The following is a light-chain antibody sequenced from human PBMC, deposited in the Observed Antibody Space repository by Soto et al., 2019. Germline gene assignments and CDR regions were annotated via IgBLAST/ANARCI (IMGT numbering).Light chain of an antibody. J-gene: IGKJ4*01. CDR3: QPYDYWPLT. Sequence: DIQVTQSPSSLSASLGDRVTITCQASQAITKYLNWYQQKPGKAPKLLIYDASDLETGVPSRFSGSRSGAEFTLTINSLQSEDFAVYYCQPYDYWPLTFGGGTKVDIK. CDR2: DAS. V-gene: IGKV1-33*01. CDR1: QAITKY.